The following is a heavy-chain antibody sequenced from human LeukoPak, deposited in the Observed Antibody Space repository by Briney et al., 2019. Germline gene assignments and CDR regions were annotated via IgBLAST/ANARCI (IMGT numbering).Heavy chain of an antibody. J-gene: IGHJ4*02. CDR1: GFTVSSNY. V-gene: IGHV3-66*01. CDR2: IYSYGTT. Sequence: GGSLRLSCAASGFTVSSNYMTWVRQAPGKGLEWVSVIYSYGTTYYADSVKSRFTISRDNSKNTVFLQMNSLRVEDTAVYYCARESAPGYIDYWGQGTLVTVSS. D-gene: IGHD6-13*01. CDR3: ARESAPGYIDY.